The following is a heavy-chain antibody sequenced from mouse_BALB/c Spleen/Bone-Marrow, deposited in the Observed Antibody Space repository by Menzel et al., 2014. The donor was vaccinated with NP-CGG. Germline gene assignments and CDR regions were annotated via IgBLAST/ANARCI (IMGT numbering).Heavy chain of an antibody. J-gene: IGHJ3*01. Sequence: QVQLKDSGAELVRPGASVKLSCKASGYTFTSYWINWVKQRPGQGLEWIGNIYPSDSYANYNQKFKDKATLTVDKSSNTAYMQLSSPTSEVSAVYYCTRREGNYAFAYWGQGTLVTVSA. CDR3: TRREGNYAFAY. CDR1: GYTFTSYW. D-gene: IGHD2-1*01. CDR2: IYPSDSYA. V-gene: IGHV1-69*02.